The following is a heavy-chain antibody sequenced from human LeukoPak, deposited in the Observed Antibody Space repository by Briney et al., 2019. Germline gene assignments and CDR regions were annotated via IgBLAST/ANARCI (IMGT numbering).Heavy chain of an antibody. CDR2: IKQDGSEK. CDR1: GFTFSSYA. Sequence: PGGSLRLSCAASGFTFSSYAMSWVRQAPGKGLEWVANIKQDGSEKYYVDSVKGRFTISRDNAKNSLYLQMNSLRAEDTAVYYCARGSSSSGYYYYFDYWGQGTLVTVSS. D-gene: IGHD3-22*01. CDR3: ARGSSSSGYYYYFDY. V-gene: IGHV3-7*01. J-gene: IGHJ4*02.